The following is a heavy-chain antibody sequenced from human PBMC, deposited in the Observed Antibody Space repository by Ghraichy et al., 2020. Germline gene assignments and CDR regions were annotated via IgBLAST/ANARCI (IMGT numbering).Heavy chain of an antibody. Sequence: SQTLSLTCTVSGGSISSSSYYWGWIRQPPGKGLEWIGSIYYSGSTYYNPSLKSRVTISVDTSKNQFSLKLSSVTAADTAVYYCARRLYSWFGDWGQGTLVTVSS. CDR2: IYYSGST. CDR1: GGSISSSSYY. D-gene: IGHD3-10*01. V-gene: IGHV4-39*01. J-gene: IGHJ4*02. CDR3: ARRLYSWFGD.